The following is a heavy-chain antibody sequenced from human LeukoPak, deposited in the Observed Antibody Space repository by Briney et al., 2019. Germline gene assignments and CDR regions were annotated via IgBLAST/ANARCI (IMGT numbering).Heavy chain of an antibody. D-gene: IGHD7-27*01. V-gene: IGHV3-11*01. CDR1: VFTFSDYY. CDR3: ATGGLGIRTPYFVY. J-gene: IGHJ4*02. CDR2: ISTIGTTI. Sequence: AGSLRLSCVTSVFTFSDYYMSWIRQAPGKGLEWVSYISTIGTTIYYADSMKGRFSISRHHAQNSLYLQVTSMRGDDTGVYSCATGGLGIRTPYFVYWGQETLVTVSS.